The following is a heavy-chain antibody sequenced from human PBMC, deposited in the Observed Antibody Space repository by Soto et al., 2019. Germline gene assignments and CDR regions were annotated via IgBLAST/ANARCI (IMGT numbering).Heavy chain of an antibody. Sequence: PSETLSLTCTVSGDSISSSNYYWGWIRQPPGKGLEWIGSIHYSGSTYYNPSLKGRVTISVDMSKNRFSLKVTSVTAADTAVYYCARRECSGGTCFFGPWGQGTLVTVSS. CDR1: GDSISSSNYY. J-gene: IGHJ5*02. V-gene: IGHV4-39*02. D-gene: IGHD2-15*01. CDR3: ARRECSGGTCFFGP. CDR2: IHYSGST.